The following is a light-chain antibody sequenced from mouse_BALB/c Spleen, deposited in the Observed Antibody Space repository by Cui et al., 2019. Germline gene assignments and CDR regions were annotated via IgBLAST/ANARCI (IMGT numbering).Light chain of an antibody. CDR3: LRSINLPYT. V-gene: IGKV17-121*01. CDR1: TDINDV. J-gene: IGKJ2*01. Sequence: ETTVTQPPASLSMAIGEKVTIRSITSTDINDVMNWYQRKPGEPPKLLITERNALRPGVPYRFSGGGYGTIFVFTIENMLSKVVADNYCLRSINLPYTFGGGTKLEIK. CDR2: ERN.